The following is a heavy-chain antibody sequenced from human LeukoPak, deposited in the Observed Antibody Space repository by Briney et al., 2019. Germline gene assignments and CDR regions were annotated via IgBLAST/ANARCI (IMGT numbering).Heavy chain of an antibody. CDR2: INWNGGST. CDR3: ARDRALWLATNWFDP. D-gene: IGHD6-19*01. CDR1: GFTFDDYG. J-gene: IGHJ5*02. V-gene: IGHV3-20*04. Sequence: RAGGSLRLSCAASGFTFDDYGMSWVRQAPGKGLEWVSGINWNGGSTGYADSVKGRFTISRDNAKNSLYLQMNSLRAEDTALYYCARDRALWLATNWFDPWGQGTLVTVSS.